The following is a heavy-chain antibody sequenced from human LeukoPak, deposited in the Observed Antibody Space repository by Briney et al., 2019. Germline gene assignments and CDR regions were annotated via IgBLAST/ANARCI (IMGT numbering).Heavy chain of an antibody. J-gene: IGHJ3*02. CDR3: AKDNNGAAAGIIPGSFDI. Sequence: PGGSLRLSCAASGIIFSSYGMHWVRQAPGKGLEWVAVISYDGSNKYYGDSVKGRFTISRDNSKNTVYLQMNSLRVEDTAVYYCAKDNNGAAAGIIPGSFDIWGQGTMVTVSS. V-gene: IGHV3-30*18. CDR2: ISYDGSNK. D-gene: IGHD6-13*01. CDR1: GIIFSSYG.